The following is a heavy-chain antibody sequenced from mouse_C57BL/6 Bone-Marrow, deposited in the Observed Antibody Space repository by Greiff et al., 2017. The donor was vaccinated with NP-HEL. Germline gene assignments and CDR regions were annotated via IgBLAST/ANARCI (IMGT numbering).Heavy chain of an antibody. CDR1: GYTFTSYW. D-gene: IGHD1-1*01. J-gene: IGHJ2*01. Sequence: VKLMESGAELVKPGASVKLSCKASGYTFTSYWMHWVKQRPGQGLEWIGMIHPNSGSTNYNEKFKSKATLTVDKSSSTAYMQLSSLTSEDSAVYYCARGFIYFDYWGQGTTLTVSS. CDR3: ARGFIYFDY. V-gene: IGHV1-64*01. CDR2: IHPNSGST.